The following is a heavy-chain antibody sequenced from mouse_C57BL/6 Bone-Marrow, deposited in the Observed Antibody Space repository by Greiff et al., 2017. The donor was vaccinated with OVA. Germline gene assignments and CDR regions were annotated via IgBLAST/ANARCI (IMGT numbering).Heavy chain of an antibody. V-gene: IGHV5-16*01. Sequence: DVMLVESEGGLVQPGSSMKLSCTASGFTFSDYYMAWVRQVPEKGLEWVANINYDGSSTYYLDSLKSRFIISRDNAKNILYLQMSSLKSEDTATYYCARGLVWYFDVWGTGTTVTVSS. CDR1: GFTFSDYY. D-gene: IGHD1-1*02. CDR2: INYDGSST. CDR3: ARGLVWYFDV. J-gene: IGHJ1*03.